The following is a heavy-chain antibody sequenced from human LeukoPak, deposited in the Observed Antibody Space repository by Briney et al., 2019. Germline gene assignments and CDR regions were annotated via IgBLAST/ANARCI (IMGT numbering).Heavy chain of an antibody. CDR1: GYTFTSYG. D-gene: IGHD5-18*01. J-gene: IGHJ4*02. Sequence: ASVKVSCKASGYTFTSYGISWVRQAPGQGLEWMGWTSAYNGNTNYAQKLQGRVTMTTDTSTSTAYMELRSLRSDDTAVYYCARVSGTAMVKTFDYWGQGTLVTVSS. CDR2: TSAYNGNT. V-gene: IGHV1-18*01. CDR3: ARVSGTAMVKTFDY.